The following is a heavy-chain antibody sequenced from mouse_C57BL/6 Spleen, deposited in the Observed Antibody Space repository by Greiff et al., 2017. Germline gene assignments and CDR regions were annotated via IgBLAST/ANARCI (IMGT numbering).Heavy chain of an antibody. Sequence: EVQLQQSGPELVKPGASVKISCKASGYTFTDYYMNWVKQSHGKSLEWIGDINPNNGGTSYNQKFKGKATLTVDKSSSTAYMELRSLTSEDSAVYYCARAHYYGSSYFDVWGTGTTVTVSS. CDR1: GYTFTDYY. CDR3: ARAHYYGSSYFDV. D-gene: IGHD1-1*01. J-gene: IGHJ1*03. CDR2: INPNNGGT. V-gene: IGHV1-26*01.